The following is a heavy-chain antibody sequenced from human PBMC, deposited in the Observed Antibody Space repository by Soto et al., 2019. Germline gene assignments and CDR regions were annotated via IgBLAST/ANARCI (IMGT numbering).Heavy chain of an antibody. CDR2: VSDDGSNT. V-gene: IGHV3-30-3*01. CDR1: GFTFSSHA. D-gene: IGHD5-12*01. CDR3: ARVDMATIWFYDS. J-gene: IGHJ4*02. Sequence: QVQLVESGGGVVQPGRSLRLSCVVSGFTFSSHAMHWVRQAPGKGLEWVAVVSDDGSNTYYADSMKGRFTISRDNSKNTLYLQMNSPRAEDTAVYFCARVDMATIWFYDSWGQGTLVTVSS.